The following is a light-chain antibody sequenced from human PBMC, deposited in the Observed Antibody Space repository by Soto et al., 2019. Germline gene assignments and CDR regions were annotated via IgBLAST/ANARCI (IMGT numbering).Light chain of an antibody. J-gene: IGKJ4*01. V-gene: IGKV3-11*01. CDR3: QQRSNWPLT. CDR2: DAS. CDR1: QSVTSY. Sequence: DIVLTQSPATLSLSPGERATLSCRASQSVTSYLAWYQQKPGKAPRLLIYDASNRATGIPARFSGSGSGTDFTLTISSLEPEDFAVYYCQQRSNWPLTFGRGTKVEIK.